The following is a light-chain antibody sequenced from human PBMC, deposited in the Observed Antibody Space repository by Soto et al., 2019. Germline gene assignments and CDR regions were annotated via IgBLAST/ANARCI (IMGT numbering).Light chain of an antibody. CDR3: NAQADNGKHV. Sequence: QSALTQPPSASGSPGQSVTISCTGNSNDVGQSSFISWYQQHPGKGPELIIYEVSKRPSGVPDRFSGSKSGNTASLSVSGLQDEDEADYFCNAQADNGKHVFGTGTKVTVL. J-gene: IGLJ1*01. CDR2: EVS. CDR1: SNDVGQSSF. V-gene: IGLV2-8*01.